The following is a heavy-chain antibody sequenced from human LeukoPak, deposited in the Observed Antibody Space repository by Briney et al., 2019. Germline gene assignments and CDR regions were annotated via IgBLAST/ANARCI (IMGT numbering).Heavy chain of an antibody. V-gene: IGHV3-23*01. Sequence: GGSLRLSCVASGFTFGSYAMSWVHQAPGKGLEWVSLISGSGGVTYYADSVKGRFTISRDNSKNTLYLQMNSLRAEDTATYYCAKEWDASGARLGWFDPWGQGTLFTVSS. CDR2: ISGSGGVT. D-gene: IGHD3-10*01. CDR1: GFTFGSYA. CDR3: AKEWDASGARLGWFDP. J-gene: IGHJ5*02.